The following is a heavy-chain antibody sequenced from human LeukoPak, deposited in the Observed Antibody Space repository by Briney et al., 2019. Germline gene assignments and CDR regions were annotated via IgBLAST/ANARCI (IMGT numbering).Heavy chain of an antibody. CDR2: INPNSGGT. D-gene: IGHD4-23*01. Sequence: ASVKVSCKASGYTFTDHYMYWVRQAPGQGLEWMGWINPNSGGTNYAQSFQGRVTMTRDTSISTAYMELSSLRSDDTAVYYCARDYGGNTDAFDIWGQGTMLIVSS. V-gene: IGHV1-2*02. J-gene: IGHJ3*02. CDR1: GYTFTDHY. CDR3: ARDYGGNTDAFDI.